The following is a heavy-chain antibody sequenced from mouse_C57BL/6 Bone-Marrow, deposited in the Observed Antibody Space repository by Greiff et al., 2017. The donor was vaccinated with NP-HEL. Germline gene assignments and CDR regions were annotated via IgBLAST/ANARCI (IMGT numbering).Heavy chain of an antibody. J-gene: IGHJ1*03. Sequence: QVQLQQPEAELVMPGASVKLSCKASGYTFTSYRIHWVKQRPGQGLEWIGEIDPSDSYTNYNQKFKGKSTLTVDKSSSTAYMQLSSLTSEDSAVYYCARLGRKHFDVWGTGTTVTVSS. V-gene: IGHV1-69*01. CDR2: IDPSDSYT. CDR3: ARLGRKHFDV. CDR1: GYTFTSYR. D-gene: IGHD4-1*01.